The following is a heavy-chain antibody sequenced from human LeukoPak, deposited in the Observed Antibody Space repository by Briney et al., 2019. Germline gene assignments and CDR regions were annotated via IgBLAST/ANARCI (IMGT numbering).Heavy chain of an antibody. J-gene: IGHJ6*02. D-gene: IGHD2-2*02. CDR3: ARDPGYCSSTSCYRLHYYYGMDV. Sequence: SETLSLTCTVSGGSISSYYWSWIRQPPGKGLEWIGYIYYSGSTNYNPSLKCRVTISVDTSKNQFSLKLSSVTAADTAVYYCARDPGYCSSTSCYRLHYYYGMDVWGQGTTVTVSS. V-gene: IGHV4-59*12. CDR2: IYYSGST. CDR1: GGSISSYY.